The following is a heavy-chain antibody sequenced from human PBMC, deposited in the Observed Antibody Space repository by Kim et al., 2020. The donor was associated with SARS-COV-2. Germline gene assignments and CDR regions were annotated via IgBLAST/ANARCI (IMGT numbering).Heavy chain of an antibody. CDR1: GYTFTSYG. D-gene: IGHD6-19*01. V-gene: IGHV1-18*04. J-gene: IGHJ3*02. CDR3: ARVGGSSGWSRGLDAFDI. Sequence: ASVKVSCKASGYTFTSYGISWVRQAPGQGLEWMGWISAYNGNTNYAQKLQGRVTMTTDTSTSTAYMELRSLRSDDTAVYYCARVGGSSGWSRGLDAFDIWGQGTMVTVSS. CDR2: ISAYNGNT.